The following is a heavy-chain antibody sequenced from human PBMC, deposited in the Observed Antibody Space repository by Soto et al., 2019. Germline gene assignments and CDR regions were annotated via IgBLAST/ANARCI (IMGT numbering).Heavy chain of an antibody. Sequence: SETLSLTCTVSGGSISSYYWSWIRQPPGKGLEWIGYIYYSGSTNYNPSLKSRVTISVDTSKNQFSLKLSSVTAADTAVYYCASLCLGRYLPAFDIWGQGTMVTVSS. CDR1: GGSISSYY. CDR2: IYYSGST. V-gene: IGHV4-59*01. CDR3: ASLCLGRYLPAFDI. D-gene: IGHD1-26*01. J-gene: IGHJ3*02.